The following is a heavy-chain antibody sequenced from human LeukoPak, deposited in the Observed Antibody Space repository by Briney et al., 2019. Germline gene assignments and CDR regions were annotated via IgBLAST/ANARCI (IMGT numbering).Heavy chain of an antibody. CDR2: ISSSSSTI. V-gene: IGHV3-48*04. Sequence: TGGSLRLSCAASGFTFSSYSMNWVRQAPGKGLEWVSYISSSSSTIYYADSVKGRFTISRDNAKNSLYLQMNSLRAEDTAVYYCARGGRYCSGGSCYVDYWGQGTLVTVSS. CDR1: GFTFSSYS. CDR3: ARGGRYCSGGSCYVDY. D-gene: IGHD2-15*01. J-gene: IGHJ4*02.